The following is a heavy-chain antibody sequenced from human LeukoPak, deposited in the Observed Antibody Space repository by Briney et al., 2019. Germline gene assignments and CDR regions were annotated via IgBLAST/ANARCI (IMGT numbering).Heavy chain of an antibody. D-gene: IGHD3-22*01. CDR2: IYPGDSDT. V-gene: IGHV5-51*01. CDR3: ARHSYYYDSSGYPHDAFDI. J-gene: IGHJ3*02. Sequence: GESLQISCKGSGYSFTSYWIGWVRQMPGKGLEWMGIIYPGDSDTRYSPSFQGQVTISADKSISTAYLQWSSLKASDTAMYYCARHSYYYDSSGYPHDAFDIWGQGTMVTVSS. CDR1: GYSFTSYW.